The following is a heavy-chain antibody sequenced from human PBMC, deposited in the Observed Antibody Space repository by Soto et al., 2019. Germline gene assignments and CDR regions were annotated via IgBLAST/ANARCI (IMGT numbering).Heavy chain of an antibody. CDR3: ARLVFNYVFLSGYYNVHHYYGIDV. D-gene: IGHD3-3*01. Sequence: PGESGNIYCMASGNKVTTSNNFTSYWIAWVRQKPGEALEWMGIIYPGDSDTRNCPSCQGPVTIAADKSINSVYLQWSSLKASDTATYYCARLVFNYVFLSGYYNVHHYYGIDVWGQGTTVTVSS. CDR1: GNKVTTSNNFTSYW. J-gene: IGHJ6*02. V-gene: IGHV5-51*01. CDR2: IYPGDSDT.